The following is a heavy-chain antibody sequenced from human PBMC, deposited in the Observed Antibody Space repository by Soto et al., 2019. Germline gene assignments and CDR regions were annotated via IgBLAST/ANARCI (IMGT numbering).Heavy chain of an antibody. CDR3: ARLPAGSYSSDWYYFDY. J-gene: IGHJ4*02. Sequence: GGSLRLSCAASGFTVSSNYMSWFRQAPGRGLEWVSVIYSGGGTYYTDSVEGRFTISRDNSKNTLYLQMNNLRVEDTAVYYCARLPAGSYSSDWYYFDYWGQGTLVTVSS. CDR1: GFTVSSNY. CDR2: IYSGGGT. V-gene: IGHV3-53*01. D-gene: IGHD6-19*01.